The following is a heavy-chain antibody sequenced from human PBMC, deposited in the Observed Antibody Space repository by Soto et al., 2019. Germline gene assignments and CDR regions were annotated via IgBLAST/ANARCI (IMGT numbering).Heavy chain of an antibody. J-gene: IGHJ4*02. CDR1: GGSISSGDYY. D-gene: IGHD4-17*01. CDR3: ASLSTVTWSCDY. V-gene: IGHV4-30-4*01. CDR2: IYYSGRT. Sequence: QVQLQESGPGLVKPSQTLSLTCTVSGGSISSGDYYWSWIRQPPVKGLEWIGYIYYSGRTYYNPSIKSRVTISVDTSKNQFSLKRSSVTAADTAVYYCASLSTVTWSCDYWGQGTLVTVSS.